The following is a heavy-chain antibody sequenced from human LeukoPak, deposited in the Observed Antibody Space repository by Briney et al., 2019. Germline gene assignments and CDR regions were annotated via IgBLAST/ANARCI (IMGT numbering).Heavy chain of an antibody. D-gene: IGHD3-10*01. V-gene: IGHV4-39*07. CDR3: AISQGILYYFDY. CDR1: GGSISSSSYY. CDR2: IYYSGST. Sequence: SETLSLTCTVSGGSISSSSYYWGWIRQPPGKGLEWIGSIYYSGSTYYNPSLKSRVTISVDTSKNQFSLKLSSVTAADTAVYYCAISQGILYYFDYWGQGTLVTVSS. J-gene: IGHJ4*02.